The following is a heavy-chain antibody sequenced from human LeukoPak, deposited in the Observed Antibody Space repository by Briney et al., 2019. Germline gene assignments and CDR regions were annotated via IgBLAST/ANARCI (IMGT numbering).Heavy chain of an antibody. D-gene: IGHD2-21*02. Sequence: GGSLRLSCAASGFSFSSYWMDWVRQAPGKGLVWVSRISSDGSSTYYADSVEGRFTISRDNAKNTLYLQMNSLRAEDTAVYYCARPLCGGDCYPYDYWGQGTLVTVSS. V-gene: IGHV3-74*01. CDR3: ARPLCGGDCYPYDY. CDR1: GFSFSSYW. CDR2: ISSDGSST. J-gene: IGHJ4*02.